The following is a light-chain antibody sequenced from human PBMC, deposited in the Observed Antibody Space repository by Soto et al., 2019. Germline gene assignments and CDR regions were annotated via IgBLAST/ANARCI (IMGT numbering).Light chain of an antibody. J-gene: IGLJ1*01. Sequence: QSVLTQPPSVSGAPGQRVTISCTGSSSNIGAGYDVHWYQQLPGTAPKLLIYGNSHRPSGVPDRFSGSKSGTSASLAITGLQAEDEAAYSCQSYDSSLSVYVFGTGTKVTVL. V-gene: IGLV1-40*01. CDR1: SSNIGAGYD. CDR2: GNS. CDR3: QSYDSSLSVYV.